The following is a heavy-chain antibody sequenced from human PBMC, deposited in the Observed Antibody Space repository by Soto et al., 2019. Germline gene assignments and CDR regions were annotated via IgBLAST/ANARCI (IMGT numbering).Heavy chain of an antibody. J-gene: IGHJ4*02. CDR1: GYRFTSYW. CDR2: IDPSDSYV. V-gene: IGHV5-10-1*01. CDR3: ARKAGDTTGFVDY. Sequence: GESLKISCQGSGYRFTSYWITWVRQMPGKGLEWMGAIDPSDSYVNFSPSFQGHVNISADKSLNTAYLQWSSLKASDTAVYYCARKAGDTTGFVDYRGQGSLVTVSS. D-gene: IGHD3-22*01.